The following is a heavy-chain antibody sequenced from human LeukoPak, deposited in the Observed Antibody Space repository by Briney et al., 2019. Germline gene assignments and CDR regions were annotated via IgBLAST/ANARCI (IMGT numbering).Heavy chain of an antibody. CDR1: GGSISSYY. CDR3: ARVNDSSGYYYYYYMDV. J-gene: IGHJ6*03. V-gene: IGHV4-59*01. D-gene: IGHD3-22*01. Sequence: SETLSLTCTVSGGSISSYYWSWIQQPPGKGLEWIGYIYYSGSTNYNPSLKSRVTISVDTSKNQFSLKLSSVTAADTAVYYCARVNDSSGYYYYYYMDVWGKGTTVTISS. CDR2: IYYSGST.